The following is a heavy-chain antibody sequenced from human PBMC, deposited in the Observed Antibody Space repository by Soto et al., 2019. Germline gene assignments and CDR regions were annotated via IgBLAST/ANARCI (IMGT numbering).Heavy chain of an antibody. CDR3: TSGLGAGDY. V-gene: IGHV1-46*03. Sequence: QVQLVQSGAEVKKPGASVKVSCEASGYIFINYYIHWVRQAPGQGLECVGIINPTGGSTNYAQKSQGRVTMTRDTSTSTVQMERSSLRPEDTAVYYCTSGLGAGDYWGQGTLVTVSS. D-gene: IGHD1-26*01. CDR1: GYIFINYY. CDR2: INPTGGST. J-gene: IGHJ4*02.